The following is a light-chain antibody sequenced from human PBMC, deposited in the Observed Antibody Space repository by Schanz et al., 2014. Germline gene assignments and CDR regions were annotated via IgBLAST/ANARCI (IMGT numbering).Light chain of an antibody. J-gene: IGKJ3*01. CDR1: QNILYSSNNKNY. V-gene: IGKV4-1*01. CDR2: WAS. CDR3: QHYYTTPFT. Sequence: DIVMTQSPDSLAVSLGERATINCKSSQNILYSSNNKNYLAWYQQKPGQPPKLLIYWASTRESGVPDRFSGGGSGTDFTLTISSLQAEDVAVYYCQHYYTTPFTFGPGTKVEIK.